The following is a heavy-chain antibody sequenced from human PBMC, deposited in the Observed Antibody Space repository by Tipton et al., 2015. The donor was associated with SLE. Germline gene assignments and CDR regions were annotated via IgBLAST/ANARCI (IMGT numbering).Heavy chain of an antibody. CDR3: ARGARKDY. D-gene: IGHD1-14*01. Sequence: TLSLTCTVSGVSLTTGFYSWSWVRQHPEKGLEWLGHIYHTGSTYYNPSLKRRLSISLDMSKNKFSLNLTSRTASDTAIYYCARGARKDYWGQGTLVTVSS. CDR2: IYHTGST. V-gene: IGHV4-31*03. J-gene: IGHJ4*02. CDR1: GVSLTTGFYS.